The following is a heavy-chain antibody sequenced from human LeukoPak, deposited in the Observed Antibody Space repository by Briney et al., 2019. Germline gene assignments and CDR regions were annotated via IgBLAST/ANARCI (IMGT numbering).Heavy chain of an antibody. V-gene: IGHV3-7*01. CDR2: IMQDGSEK. CDR1: GFTFSSYW. CDR3: ARADTTMVDPYIDY. J-gene: IGHJ4*02. D-gene: IGHD5-18*01. Sequence: GGSLRLSCAASGFTFSSYWMGWVRQAPGKGLEWVANIMQDGSEKYYVDSVKGRFTISRDNAKNSLYLQMNSLRAEDTAVYYCARADTTMVDPYIDYWGQGTLVTVSS.